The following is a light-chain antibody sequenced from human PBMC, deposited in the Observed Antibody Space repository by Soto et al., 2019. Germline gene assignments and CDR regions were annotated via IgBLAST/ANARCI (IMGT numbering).Light chain of an antibody. J-gene: IGKJ5*01. Sequence: VVWTRSPGTQSLSPGERATLSCRASQSVSSSYLAWYQQKPGQAPRLLIYGASTRATGIPARFSGSGSGTEFTLTISSLQSADFAVYYCQQYTNWPLIFGQGRRPAI. CDR1: QSVSSSY. V-gene: IGKV3-15*01. CDR2: GAS. CDR3: QQYTNWPLI.